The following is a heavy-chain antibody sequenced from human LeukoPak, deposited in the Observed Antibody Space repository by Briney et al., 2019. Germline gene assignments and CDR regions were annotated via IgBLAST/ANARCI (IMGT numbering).Heavy chain of an antibody. CDR1: GFTFSSYA. Sequence: GGSLRLSCAASGFTFSSYAMSWVRQAPGKGLEWVSAISGSGGSTYYADSVKGRFTISRDNSKNTLYLQMNSLRAEDTAVYYCAKDRTASGYALYYYYGMDVWGQGTTVTVSS. J-gene: IGHJ6*02. CDR2: ISGSGGST. D-gene: IGHD5-12*01. V-gene: IGHV3-23*01. CDR3: AKDRTASGYALYYYYGMDV.